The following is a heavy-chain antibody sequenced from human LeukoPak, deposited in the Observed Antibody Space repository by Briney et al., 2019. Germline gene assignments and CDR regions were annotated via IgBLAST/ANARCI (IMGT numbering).Heavy chain of an antibody. J-gene: IGHJ3*02. D-gene: IGHD3-9*01. Sequence: GGSLRLSCAASGFTFSSYSMNWVRQAPGKGLEWVSSISSSSSYIYYADSVKGRFTISRDNAKNSLYLQMNSLRAEDTAVYYCARDYRAELRYFDCLLFPDAFYIWGQGTMVTVSS. CDR1: GFTFSSYS. V-gene: IGHV3-21*01. CDR3: ARDYRAELRYFDCLLFPDAFYI. CDR2: ISSSSSYI.